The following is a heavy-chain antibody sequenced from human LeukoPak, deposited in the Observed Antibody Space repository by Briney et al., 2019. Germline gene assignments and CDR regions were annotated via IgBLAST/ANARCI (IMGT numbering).Heavy chain of an antibody. V-gene: IGHV3-30-3*01. D-gene: IGHD7-27*01. CDR2: ISYDGSNK. CDR3: ARVMTLTGRYDY. CDR1: GFTFSLYA. Sequence: PGRSLRLSCAASGFTFSLYAMPWVRQAPGKGLEWVAVISYDGSNKYYADSVKGRFTISRDNSENTLYLQMNSLRAEDTAVFYCARVMTLTGRYDYWGQGALVTVSS. J-gene: IGHJ4*02.